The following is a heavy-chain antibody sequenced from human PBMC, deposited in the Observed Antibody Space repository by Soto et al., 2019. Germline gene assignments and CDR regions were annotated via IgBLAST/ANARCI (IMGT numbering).Heavy chain of an antibody. D-gene: IGHD2-2*01. Sequence: QVQLLESGPGLVKTSGTLSLTCAVSGGSISSSNWWSWVRQPPGKGLEWIGEIYHSGSTNYNPSLKCRVTISVDKSKNQFSLKLSSVTAADTAVYYCARVVGGYYYGMDVWGQGTTVTVSS. CDR1: GGSISSSNW. CDR3: ARVVGGYYYGMDV. J-gene: IGHJ6*02. CDR2: IYHSGST. V-gene: IGHV4-4*02.